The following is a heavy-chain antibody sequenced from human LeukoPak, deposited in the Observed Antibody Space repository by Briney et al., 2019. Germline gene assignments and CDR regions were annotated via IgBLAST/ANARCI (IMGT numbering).Heavy chain of an antibody. Sequence: ASVKVSCKASGGTFSSYAISWVRQAPGQGLEWMGGIIPIFGTANYAQKFQGRVTITTDESTSTAYMELSSLRSEDTAVYYCATRLGVHTRENWFDPWGQGTLVTVSS. CDR1: GGTFSSYA. V-gene: IGHV1-69*05. CDR3: ATRLGVHTRENWFDP. CDR2: IIPIFGTA. J-gene: IGHJ5*02. D-gene: IGHD2-8*01.